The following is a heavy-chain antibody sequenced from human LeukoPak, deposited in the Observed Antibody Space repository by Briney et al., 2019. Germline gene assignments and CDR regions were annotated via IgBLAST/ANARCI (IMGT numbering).Heavy chain of an antibody. Sequence: ASVKVSCKASGYTFTSYDINWVRQATGQGLEWMGRMNPNSGNTGYAQKFQGRVTMTRNTSISTAYMELSSLRSEDTAVYYCARGPRFLEWLRYYYYYMDVWGKGTTVTVSS. J-gene: IGHJ6*03. CDR2: MNPNSGNT. CDR3: ARGPRFLEWLRYYYYYMDV. V-gene: IGHV1-8*01. D-gene: IGHD3-3*01. CDR1: GYTFTSYD.